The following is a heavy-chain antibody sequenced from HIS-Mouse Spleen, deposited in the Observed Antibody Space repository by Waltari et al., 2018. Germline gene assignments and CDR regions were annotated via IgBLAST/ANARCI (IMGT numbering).Heavy chain of an antibody. J-gene: IGHJ4*02. Sequence: QVTLRESGPALVKPTQTLTLTCTFSGFPLSTSGMCVSWLRQPPGKALEWLARIDWDDDKYYSTSLKTRLTISKDTSKNQVVLTMTNMDPVDTATYYCARIAEGYSSGWYAFDYWGQGTLVTDSS. D-gene: IGHD6-19*01. CDR3: ARIAEGYSSGWYAFDY. V-gene: IGHV2-70*15. CDR1: GFPLSTSGMC. CDR2: IDWDDDK.